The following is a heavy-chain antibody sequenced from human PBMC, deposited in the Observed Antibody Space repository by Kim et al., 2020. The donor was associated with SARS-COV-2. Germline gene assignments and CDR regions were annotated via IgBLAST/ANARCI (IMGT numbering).Heavy chain of an antibody. CDR3: AGVVAVAPRYFDY. V-gene: IGHV4-59*01. Sequence: SETLSLTCTVSNGFLKNYYWSWIRQPPGKGLEWLGNIFYNGSPNYNPSLESRVTMSVDTSQNQFSLKLRSMTAADTAVYYCAGVVAVAPRYFDYWGQGIL. J-gene: IGHJ4*02. D-gene: IGHD6-19*01. CDR1: NGFLKNYY. CDR2: IFYNGSP.